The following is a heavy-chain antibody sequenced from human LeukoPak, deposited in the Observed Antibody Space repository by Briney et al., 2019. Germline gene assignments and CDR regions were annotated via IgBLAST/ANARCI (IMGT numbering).Heavy chain of an antibody. J-gene: IGHJ4*02. CDR2: ISGSGGSA. Sequence: GGSLRLSCAASGFTFSSYAMIWVRQAPGKGLEWVSAISGSGGSAYYADSVKGRFTISRDNSKNTLYLQMNSLRAEDTAVYYCAKSYDFWSGPCGYWGQGTLVTVSS. CDR3: AKSYDFWSGPCGY. D-gene: IGHD3-3*01. CDR1: GFTFSSYA. V-gene: IGHV3-23*01.